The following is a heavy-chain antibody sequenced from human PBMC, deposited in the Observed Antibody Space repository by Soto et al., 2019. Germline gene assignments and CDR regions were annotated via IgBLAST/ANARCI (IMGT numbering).Heavy chain of an antibody. Sequence: SVKVSCKASGGTFSSYAIRWVRQAPGQGLEWMGGIIPIFGTANYAQKFQGRVTITADESTSTAYMELSSLRSEDTAVYYCASKGVPAATAYYYYGMDVWGQGTTVTVSS. J-gene: IGHJ6*02. V-gene: IGHV1-69*13. CDR2: IIPIFGTA. CDR1: GGTFSSYA. CDR3: ASKGVPAATAYYYYGMDV. D-gene: IGHD2-2*01.